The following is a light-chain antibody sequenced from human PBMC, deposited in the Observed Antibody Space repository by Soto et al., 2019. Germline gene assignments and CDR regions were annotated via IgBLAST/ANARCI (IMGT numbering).Light chain of an antibody. J-gene: IGKJ1*01. CDR2: DVS. V-gene: IGKV1-5*01. CDR3: QQYYSYSRT. Sequence: DIQMTQSPSTLSASVGDRVTITCRASQTVSSWLAWYQQKPGKAPKLLIYDVSSLESGVPSRFSGSGSGTEFTLTISSLQPDDFATYYCQQYYSYSRTFCQGTQVEVK. CDR1: QTVSSW.